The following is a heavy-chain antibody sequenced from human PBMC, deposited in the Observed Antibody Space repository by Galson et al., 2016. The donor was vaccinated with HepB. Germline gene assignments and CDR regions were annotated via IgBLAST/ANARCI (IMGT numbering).Heavy chain of an antibody. CDR1: GFTFSSYS. CDR3: ARDRGGGYYTMDV. J-gene: IGHJ6*02. CDR2: IWYDGETK. V-gene: IGHV3-33*08. D-gene: IGHD3-10*01. Sequence: SLRLSCAASGFTFSSYSMHWVRQAPGKGLEWLAGIWYDGETKYYAESVKGRITISRDNANNTLYLQMNSLRVDDTANYYCARDRGGGYYTMDVWGQGTTVTVSS.